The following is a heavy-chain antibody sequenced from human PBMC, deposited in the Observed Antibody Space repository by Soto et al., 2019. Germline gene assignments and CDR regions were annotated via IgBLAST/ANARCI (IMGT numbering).Heavy chain of an antibody. CDR1: GLTFSSNW. CDR3: ARGVFHYYYGMDV. Sequence: EVQLVESGGGLVKPGGPLRPSCAASGLTFSSNWRSWVRRAPGKGREWVANIKQDGSEKYYVDSVKGRFTISRDNAKNSLYLQMNSLRAEDTAVYYCARGVFHYYYGMDVWGQGTTVTVSS. V-gene: IGHV3-7*01. CDR2: IKQDGSEK. D-gene: IGHD2-21*01. J-gene: IGHJ6*02.